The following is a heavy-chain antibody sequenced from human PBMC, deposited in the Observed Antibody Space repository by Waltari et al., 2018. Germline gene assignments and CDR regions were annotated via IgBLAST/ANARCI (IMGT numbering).Heavy chain of an antibody. J-gene: IGHJ2*01. V-gene: IGHV4-39*01. CDR3: ARPDLGIASRMEYWYFDL. CDR1: GGSISSSSYY. CDR2: IYYSGST. Sequence: QLQLQESGPGLVKPSETLSLTCTVSGGSISSSSYYWGWIRQPPGKGLEWIGSIYYSGSTYYNPSLKSRVTISVDTSKNQFSLKLSSVTAADTAVYYCARPDLGIASRMEYWYFDLWGRGTLVTVSS. D-gene: IGHD7-27*01.